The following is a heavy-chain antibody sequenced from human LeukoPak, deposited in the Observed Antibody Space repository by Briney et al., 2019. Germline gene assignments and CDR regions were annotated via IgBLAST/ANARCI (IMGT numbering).Heavy chain of an antibody. CDR1: GGSISSSSYY. V-gene: IGHV4-39*01. D-gene: IGHD3-10*01. CDR3: MSHYYGSGSHPPNYYYYMDV. CDR2: IYYSGST. Sequence: SETLSLTCTVSGGSISSSSYYCGWIRQPPGQGLEWIGSIYYSGSTYYNPSLKSRVTISVDTSKNQFSLKLSSVTAADTAVYYCMSHYYGSGSHPPNYYYYMDVWGKGTTVTISS. J-gene: IGHJ6*03.